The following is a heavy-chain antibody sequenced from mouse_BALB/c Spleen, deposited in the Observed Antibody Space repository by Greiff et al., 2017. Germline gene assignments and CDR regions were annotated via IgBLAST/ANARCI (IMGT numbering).Heavy chain of an antibody. J-gene: IGHJ2*01. Sequence: EVMLVESGGGLVQPGGSMKLSCVASGFTFSNYWMNWVRQSPEKGLEWVAEIRLKSNNYATHYAESVKGRFTISRDDSKSSVYLQMNNLRAEDTGIYYCTRDYYGSSYQFDYWGQGTTLTVSS. CDR1: GFTFSNYW. D-gene: IGHD1-1*01. V-gene: IGHV6-6*02. CDR2: IRLKSNNYAT. CDR3: TRDYYGSSYQFDY.